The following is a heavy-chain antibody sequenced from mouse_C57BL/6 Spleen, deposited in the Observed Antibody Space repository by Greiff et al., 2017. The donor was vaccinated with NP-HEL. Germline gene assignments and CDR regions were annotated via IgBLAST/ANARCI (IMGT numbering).Heavy chain of an antibody. V-gene: IGHV1-9*01. CDR1: GYTFTGYW. Sequence: LVASGAELMKPGASVKLSCKATGYTFTGYWLEWVKQRPGHGLEWIGEILPGSGSTNYNEKFKGKATFTADTSSNTAYMPLSRLTTEDSAIYYHARSGDGYYHYRGQGTTLTVSS. J-gene: IGHJ2*01. CDR2: ILPGSGST. D-gene: IGHD2-3*01. CDR3: ARSGDGYYHY.